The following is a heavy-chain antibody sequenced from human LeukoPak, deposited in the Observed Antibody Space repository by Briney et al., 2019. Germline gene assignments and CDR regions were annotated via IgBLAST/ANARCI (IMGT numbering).Heavy chain of an antibody. CDR1: EDTFTSYY. J-gene: IGHJ4*02. D-gene: IGHD3-22*01. CDR2: INPSAGST. Sequence: ASVRVSCKASEDTFTSYYIHWVRQAPGQGLEWMGIINPSAGSTSNVQKFQGRVTMTRDTSTSTVYMELSSLRSEDTAVYYCARGHDRTCYYYPGVIDLWGQGTLVTVFS. V-gene: IGHV1-46*01. CDR3: ARGHDRTCYYYPGVIDL.